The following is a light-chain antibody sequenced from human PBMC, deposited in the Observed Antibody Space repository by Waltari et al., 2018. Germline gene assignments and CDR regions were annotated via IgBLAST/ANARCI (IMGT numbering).Light chain of an antibody. CDR1: QSLLHTNGRNY. CDR3: MQTLHLPRT. V-gene: IGKV2-28*01. J-gene: IGKJ1*01. Sequence: DIVMTQSPLSLPVTPGEPASISCRSRQSLLHTNGRNYLNWFLQKPGQSPQLLIYSGSVRASGVPDRFSGSGSGTEFTLQISRVEAEDVGVYYCMQTLHLPRTFGQGTKVEIK. CDR2: SGS.